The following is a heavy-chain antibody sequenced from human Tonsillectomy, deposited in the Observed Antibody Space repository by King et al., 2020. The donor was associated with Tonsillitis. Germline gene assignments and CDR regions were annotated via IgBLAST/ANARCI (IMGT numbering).Heavy chain of an antibody. CDR1: GGSFSGYY. Sequence: VQLQQWGAGLLKPSETLSLTCAVYGGSFSGYYWSWIRQPPGKGLEWIGEINHSGSTNYNPSLKSRVTISVDTYKNQFSLKLSSVTAADTAVYYCARGSLAPLPAARRGPFDYWGQGTLVTVSS. J-gene: IGHJ4*02. CDR2: INHSGST. CDR3: ARGSLAPLPAARRGPFDY. V-gene: IGHV4-34*01. D-gene: IGHD6-6*01.